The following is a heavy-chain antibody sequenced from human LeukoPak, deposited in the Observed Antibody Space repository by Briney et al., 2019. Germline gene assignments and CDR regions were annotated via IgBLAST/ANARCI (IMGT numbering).Heavy chain of an antibody. Sequence: GRSLRLSCAASGFTFSSYGMHWVRQAPGKGLEWVAVISYDGSNKYYADSVKGRFTISRDNSKNTLYLQLNSLRPEDTAVFYCAKGLYDLLTGHYYYYYGMDVWGQGTTVTVSS. CDR3: AKGLYDLLTGHYYYYYGMDV. J-gene: IGHJ6*02. CDR1: GFTFSSYG. CDR2: ISYDGSNK. D-gene: IGHD3-9*01. V-gene: IGHV3-30*18.